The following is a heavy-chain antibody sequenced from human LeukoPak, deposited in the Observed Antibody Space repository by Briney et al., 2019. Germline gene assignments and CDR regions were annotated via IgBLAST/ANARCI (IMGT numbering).Heavy chain of an antibody. V-gene: IGHV1-8*01. CDR2: MNPDSGNT. CDR3: AKRGYSYGDFDY. J-gene: IGHJ4*02. CDR1: GYTFTSYD. D-gene: IGHD5-18*01. Sequence: ASVKVSCKASGYTFTSYDINWVRQATGQGLEWMGWMNPDSGNTGYAQKCQGRVTMTRNTSISTAYMELSSVRSEDTAVYYCAKRGYSYGDFDYWGQGTLVTVSS.